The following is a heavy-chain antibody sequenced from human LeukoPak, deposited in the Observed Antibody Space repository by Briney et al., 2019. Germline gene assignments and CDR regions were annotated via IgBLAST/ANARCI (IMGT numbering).Heavy chain of an antibody. CDR1: GFSVRTTY. D-gene: IGHD3-22*01. V-gene: IGHV3-53*01. CDR2: LYTGGGT. CDR3: TRSGYRHPYHFDS. J-gene: IGHJ3*01. Sequence: GGSLRLSCTASGFSVRTTYMSWVRQAPGKGLEWVSVLYTGGGTDHADSVKGRFTISRDNSKNTLSLQMNSLRAEDTAIYYCTRSGYRHPYHFDSWGQGTMATVSS.